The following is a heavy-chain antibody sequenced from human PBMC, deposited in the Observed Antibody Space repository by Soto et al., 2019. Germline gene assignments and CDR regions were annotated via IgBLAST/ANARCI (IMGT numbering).Heavy chain of an antibody. CDR3: AGGEYYDFWSGYYMALDYGMDV. CDR2: IIPIFGTA. D-gene: IGHD3-3*01. CDR1: GGTFSSCA. Sequence: GASVKVSCKASGGTFSSCAISWVRQAPGQGLEWMGGIIPIFGTANYAQKFQGRVTITADESTSTAYMELSSLRSEDTAVYYCAGGEYYDFWSGYYMALDYGMDVWGQRTTVTVSS. J-gene: IGHJ6*02. V-gene: IGHV1-69*13.